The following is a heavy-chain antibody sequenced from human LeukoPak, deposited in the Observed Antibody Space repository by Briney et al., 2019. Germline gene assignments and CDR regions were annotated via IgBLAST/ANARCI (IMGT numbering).Heavy chain of an antibody. J-gene: IGHJ4*02. Sequence: SETLSLTCTVSGGSISSYYWSWIRQPPGKGLEWIGYIYYSGSTNYNPSLKSRVTISVDTSKNQFSLKLSSVTAADTAVYYCARGRRWELRGEIDYWGQGTLVTVSS. D-gene: IGHD1-26*01. CDR3: ARGRRWELRGEIDY. CDR2: IYYSGST. V-gene: IGHV4-59*08. CDR1: GGSISSYY.